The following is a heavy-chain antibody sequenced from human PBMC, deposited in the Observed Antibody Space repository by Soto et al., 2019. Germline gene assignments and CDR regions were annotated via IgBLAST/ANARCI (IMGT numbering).Heavy chain of an antibody. CDR3: ANKGRGYSYGDAFDI. Sequence: GGSLRLSCAASGFTFSSYAMSWVRQAPGKGLEWVSAISGSGGSTYYADSVKGRFTISRDNSKNTLYLQMNSLRAEDTAVYYRANKGRGYSYGDAFDIWGQGTMVTVSS. V-gene: IGHV3-23*01. J-gene: IGHJ3*02. D-gene: IGHD5-18*01. CDR2: ISGSGGST. CDR1: GFTFSSYA.